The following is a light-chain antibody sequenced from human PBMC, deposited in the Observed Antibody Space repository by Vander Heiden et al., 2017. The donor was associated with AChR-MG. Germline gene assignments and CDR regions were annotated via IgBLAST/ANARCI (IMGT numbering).Light chain of an antibody. V-gene: IGKV3-20*01. CDR2: GAS. CDR3: HQNGSSPRT. Sequence: LVLTQSPGTLSLSPGETVTLSCRASQIISSNYLAWYQHRPCQAPTLLIYGASIRATGIPARFSGSGSGTDFTLTISRLESEDFAVYYCHQNGSSPRTFGQGTRVEI. J-gene: IGKJ1*01. CDR1: QIISSNY.